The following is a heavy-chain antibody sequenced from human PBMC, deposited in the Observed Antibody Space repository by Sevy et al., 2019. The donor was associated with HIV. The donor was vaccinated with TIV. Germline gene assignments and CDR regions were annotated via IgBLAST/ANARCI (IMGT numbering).Heavy chain of an antibody. CDR2: IRSKANSYAT. V-gene: IGHV3-73*01. J-gene: IGHJ4*02. CDR1: GFTFSGSA. Sequence: GESLRLSCAASGFTFSGSAMHWVRQASGKGLEWVGRIRSKANSYATAYAASVKGRFTISRDDSKNTAYLQMNSLKTEDTAVYYCTRLGYYDSSGYYNYWGQGTLVTVSS. D-gene: IGHD3-22*01. CDR3: TRLGYYDSSGYYNY.